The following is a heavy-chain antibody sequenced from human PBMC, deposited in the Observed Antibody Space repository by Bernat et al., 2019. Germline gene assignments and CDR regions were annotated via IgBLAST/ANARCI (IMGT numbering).Heavy chain of an antibody. CDR3: ARGYGPEN. J-gene: IGHJ1*01. Sequence: EVQLVESGGALVQPGGSLRLSCVGSGFSFSGIWMTWVRQAPGKGLEWVANIKQDGSVQHYVDSVKGRFIISRDNTKNSLFLQMNSLRVDDTAVYYCARGYGPENWGQGTLVTDSS. CDR2: IKQDGSVQ. CDR1: GFSFSGIW. V-gene: IGHV3-7*03. D-gene: IGHD2-8*02.